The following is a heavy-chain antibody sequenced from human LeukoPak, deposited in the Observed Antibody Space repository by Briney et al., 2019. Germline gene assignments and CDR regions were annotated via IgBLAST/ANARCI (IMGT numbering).Heavy chain of an antibody. J-gene: IGHJ6*02. CDR3: AKDQYPLPTVTRREYYGMDV. CDR2: ISGSGGNT. CDR1: GFTFSNYA. D-gene: IGHD4-17*01. V-gene: IGHV3-23*01. Sequence: GGSLRLSCAASGFTFSNYAMSWVRQAPRKGLEWVSPISGSGGNTYYADSVKGRFTISRDNSKNTLYLQMNSLRAEDTAVYYCAKDQYPLPTVTRREYYGMDVWGQGTTVTVSS.